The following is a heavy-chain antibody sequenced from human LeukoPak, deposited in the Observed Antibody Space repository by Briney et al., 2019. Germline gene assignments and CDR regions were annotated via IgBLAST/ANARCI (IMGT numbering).Heavy chain of an antibody. D-gene: IGHD5-18*01. J-gene: IGHJ4*02. CDR1: RGTFSSYA. V-gene: IGHV1-69*05. Sequence: SVKVSCKASRGTFSSYAISWVRQAPGQGLEWMGRIIPIFGTANYAQKFQGRVTITTDESTSTAYMELSSLRSEDTAMYYCAAAGDTAFDYWSQGTLVTVSS. CDR3: AAAGDTAFDY. CDR2: IIPIFGTA.